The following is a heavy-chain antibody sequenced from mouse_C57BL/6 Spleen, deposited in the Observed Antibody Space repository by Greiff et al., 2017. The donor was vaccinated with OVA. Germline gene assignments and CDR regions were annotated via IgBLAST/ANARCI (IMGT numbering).Heavy chain of an antibody. J-gene: IGHJ2*01. D-gene: IGHD2-1*01. V-gene: IGHV1-52*01. Sequence: QVQLQQSGAELVRPGSSVKLSCKASGYTFTSYWMHWVKQRPIQGLEWIGNIDPSDSETHYNQKFKDKATLTVDKSSSTAYMQLSSLTSEDSAVYYCARLIYYGNYYFDYWGQGTTLTVSS. CDR3: ARLIYYGNYYFDY. CDR2: IDPSDSET. CDR1: GYTFTSYW.